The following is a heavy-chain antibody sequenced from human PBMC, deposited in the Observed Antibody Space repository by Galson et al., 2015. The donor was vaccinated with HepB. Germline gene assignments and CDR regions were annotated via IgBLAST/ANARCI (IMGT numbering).Heavy chain of an antibody. J-gene: IGHJ4*02. CDR3: ARDSSGWYDFDY. CDR2: IYYSGST. CDR1: GGSISSSSYY. Sequence: ETLSLTCTVSGGSISSSSYYWGWIRQPPGKGLEWIGSIYYSGSTYYNPSLKSRVTISVDTSKNQFSLKLSSVTAADTAVYYCARDSSGWYDFDYWGQGTLVTVSS. D-gene: IGHD6-19*01. V-gene: IGHV4-39*07.